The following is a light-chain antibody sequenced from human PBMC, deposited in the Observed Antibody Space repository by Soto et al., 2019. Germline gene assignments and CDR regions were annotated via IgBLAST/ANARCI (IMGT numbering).Light chain of an antibody. Sequence: QSSLTQPASVSGSPGQSITIPCTATSSDDGSYNLVSWYQQHPGKAPKLMIYEVSKRPSGVSNRFSGSKSGNTASLTISGLQAEDEADYYCCSYAGSSTFPYVFGTGTRSPS. CDR3: CSYAGSSTFPYV. CDR1: SSDDGSYNL. V-gene: IGLV2-23*02. J-gene: IGLJ1*01. CDR2: EVS.